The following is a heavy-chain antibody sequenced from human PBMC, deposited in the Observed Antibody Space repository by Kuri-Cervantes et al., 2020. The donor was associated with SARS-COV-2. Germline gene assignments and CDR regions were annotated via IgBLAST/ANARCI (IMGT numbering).Heavy chain of an antibody. CDR1: GYTFTGYY. V-gene: IGHV1-2*02. CDR3: ASPPEYDSSGSPFDY. J-gene: IGHJ4*02. Sequence: ASVKVSCKASGYTFTGYYMHWVRQAPGQGLEWMGWINPNSGGTNYAQKFQGRVTMTRDTSISTAYMELSRLRSDDTAVYYCASPPEYDSSGSPFDYWGQGTLVTVSS. D-gene: IGHD3-22*01. CDR2: INPNSGGT.